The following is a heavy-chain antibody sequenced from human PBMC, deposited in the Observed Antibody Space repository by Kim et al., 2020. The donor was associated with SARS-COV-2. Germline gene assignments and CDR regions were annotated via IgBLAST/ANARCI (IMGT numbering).Heavy chain of an antibody. CDR2: INPNSGGT. J-gene: IGHJ4*02. D-gene: IGHD2-21*02. V-gene: IGHV1-2*02. Sequence: ASVKVSCKASGYTFIAYYIHWVRQAPGQGLEWMGWINPNSGGTNYAQKFQGRVTMTRDTSISTAYMELSRLTSDDMAAYYCARVRGGDSKGYDYWGQGTLVTVSS. CDR1: GYTFIAYY. CDR3: ARVRGGDSKGYDY.